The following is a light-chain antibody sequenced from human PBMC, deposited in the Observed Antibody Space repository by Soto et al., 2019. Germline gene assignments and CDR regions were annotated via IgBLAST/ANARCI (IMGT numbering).Light chain of an antibody. V-gene: IGKV1-9*01. CDR1: QGISSY. CDR3: QQLNSYPPYT. J-gene: IGKJ2*01. CDR2: AAS. Sequence: DIQLTQSPSFLSASVGDRVTITCRASQGISSYLAWYQQKPGKAPKLLIYAASTLQSGVPSRFSGSGSGTEFPLPISSLQPADFATYYCQQLNSYPPYTFGQGTKLEIK.